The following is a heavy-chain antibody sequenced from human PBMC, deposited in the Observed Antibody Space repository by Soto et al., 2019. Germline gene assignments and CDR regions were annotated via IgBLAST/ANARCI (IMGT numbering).Heavy chain of an antibody. CDR3: ASLSRSGSYSWFDP. D-gene: IGHD3-10*01. Sequence: SETLSLTCTVSGGSISSYYWSWIRQPPGKGLEWIGYIYYSGSTNYNPSLKSRVTISVDTSKNQFSLKLSSVTAADTAVYYCASLSRSGSYSWFDPWGQGTLVTVSS. CDR1: GGSISSYY. CDR2: IYYSGST. J-gene: IGHJ5*02. V-gene: IGHV4-59*08.